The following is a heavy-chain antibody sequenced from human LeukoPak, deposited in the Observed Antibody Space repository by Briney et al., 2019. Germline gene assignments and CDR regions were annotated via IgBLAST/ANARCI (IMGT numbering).Heavy chain of an antibody. Sequence: SETLSLTCAVYGGSFSGYYWSWIRQPPGKGLEWIGEINHSGSTNYNPSLKSRATISVDTSKNQFSLKLSSVTAADTAVYYCARGENGAAAGTSYFDYWGQGTLVTVSS. CDR2: INHSGST. V-gene: IGHV4-34*01. CDR1: GGSFSGYY. J-gene: IGHJ4*02. CDR3: ARGENGAAAGTSYFDY. D-gene: IGHD6-13*01.